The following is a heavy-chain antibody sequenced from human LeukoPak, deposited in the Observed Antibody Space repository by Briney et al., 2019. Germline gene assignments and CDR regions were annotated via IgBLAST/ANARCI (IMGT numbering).Heavy chain of an antibody. CDR1: GFTFNAYW. D-gene: IGHD3-10*01. J-gene: IGHJ4*02. CDR2: INQDGSEK. Sequence: PGGSLRLSCAGSGFTFNAYWMTWVRQAPGKGLELVANINQDGSEKYYVDSVKGRFTISRDNAKNSLFLQMNSLRAEDTAVYYCATHGERCFNYWGQGTLVTVSP. V-gene: IGHV3-7*01. CDR3: ATHGERCFNY.